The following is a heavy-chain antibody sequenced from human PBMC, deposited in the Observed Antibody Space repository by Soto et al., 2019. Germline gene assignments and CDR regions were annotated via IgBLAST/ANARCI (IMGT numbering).Heavy chain of an antibody. CDR2: VSTSGAT. J-gene: IGHJ6*02. D-gene: IGHD3-9*01. CDR1: ESSINSNYY. Sequence: PSETLSLTCGVSESSINSNYYWNWIRQPAGKGLEWIGRVSTSGATNYNPSLESRVTMSVDTSKKQFSLKLTSVTAADTAVYFCARADYEILTGSYAMDVWGQGTTVTVSS. CDR3: ARADYEILTGSYAMDV. V-gene: IGHV4-4*07.